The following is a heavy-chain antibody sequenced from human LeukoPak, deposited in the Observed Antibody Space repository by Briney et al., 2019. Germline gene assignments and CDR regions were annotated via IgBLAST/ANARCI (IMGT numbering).Heavy chain of an antibody. J-gene: IGHJ4*02. CDR2: IYYSGST. D-gene: IGHD3-3*01. V-gene: IGHV4-59*06. CDR1: GGSISSYY. CDR3: ARGRRLITIFGVVTYYFDY. Sequence: RTSETLSLTCTVSGGSISSYYWSWIRQHPGKGLEWIGYIYYSGSTYYNPSLKSRVTISVDTSKNQFSLKLSSVTAADTAVYYCARGRRLITIFGVVTYYFDYWGQGTLVTVSS.